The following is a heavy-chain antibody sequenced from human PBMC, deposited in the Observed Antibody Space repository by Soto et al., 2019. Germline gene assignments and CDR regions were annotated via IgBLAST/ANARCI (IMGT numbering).Heavy chain of an antibody. CDR1: GFTFSTYA. CDR2: ISSEGSKK. D-gene: IGHD5-18*01. Sequence: QVQLVESGGGVVQPGRSLRLSCAASGFTFSTYAMYWVRQAPGKGLEWVASISSEGSKKDFADSVKGRFTISRDSSKNSLYLQMDSLRAEDTAVYYCAKEYTTFRDTFNYWGQGTLVIVSS. CDR3: AKEYTTFRDTFNY. V-gene: IGHV3-30*18. J-gene: IGHJ4*02.